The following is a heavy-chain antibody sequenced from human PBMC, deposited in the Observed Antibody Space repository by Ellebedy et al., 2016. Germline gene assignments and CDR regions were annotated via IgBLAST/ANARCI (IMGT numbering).Heavy chain of an antibody. Sequence: SETLSLTCTVSGGSVSTYYWNWIRQPPGKGLEWIGYIYYSGSANYNPSLKSRVTISVDTSKNQFSLKLSSVTAADTAVYYCARALDVDTAMVYFDYWGQGTLVTVSS. J-gene: IGHJ4*02. CDR1: GGSVSTYY. CDR2: IYYSGSA. D-gene: IGHD5-18*01. CDR3: ARALDVDTAMVYFDY. V-gene: IGHV4-59*02.